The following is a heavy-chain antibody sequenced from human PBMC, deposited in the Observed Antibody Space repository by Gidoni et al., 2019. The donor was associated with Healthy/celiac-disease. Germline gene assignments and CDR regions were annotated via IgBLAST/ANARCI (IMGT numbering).Heavy chain of an antibody. Sequence: QVQLVESGGGVVQPGRSLRLSCAAPGFTFSSYAMHWVRQAPGKGLEWVAVISYDGSNKYYADSVKGRFTISRDNSKNTLYLQMNSLRAEDTAVYYCASLGWELPKNPRFDYWGQGTLVTVSS. D-gene: IGHD1-26*01. CDR2: ISYDGSNK. V-gene: IGHV3-30-3*01. CDR1: GFTFSSYA. CDR3: ASLGWELPKNPRFDY. J-gene: IGHJ4*02.